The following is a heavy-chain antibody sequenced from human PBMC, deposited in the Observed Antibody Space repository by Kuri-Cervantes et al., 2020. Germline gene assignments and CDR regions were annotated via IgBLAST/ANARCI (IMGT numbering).Heavy chain of an antibody. CDR3: AKDRGSSWAFDY. J-gene: IGHJ4*02. CDR1: GFSFSSYG. CDR2: IWYDGSNE. V-gene: IGHV3-30*02. Sequence: GESLKISCAASGFSFSSYGMHWVRQAPGKGLEWVAAIWYDGSNEYYADSVKGRFTISRDTSNNTLYLQMNSLRAEDTAVYYCAKDRGSSWAFDYWGQGTLVTVSS. D-gene: IGHD6-13*01.